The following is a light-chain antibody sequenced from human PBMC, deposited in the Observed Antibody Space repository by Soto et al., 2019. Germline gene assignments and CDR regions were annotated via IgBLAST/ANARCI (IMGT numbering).Light chain of an antibody. Sequence: QSVLTQSSSASASLGSSVKLTCTLSSGHSSYIIAWHQQQPGKAPRYLMKLEGSGSYNKGSGVPDRFSGSSSGADRYLTISNLQSEDEADYYCETWDSKVVFGGGTKLTV. V-gene: IGLV4-60*03. J-gene: IGLJ2*01. CDR1: SGHSSYI. CDR2: LEGSGSY. CDR3: ETWDSKVV.